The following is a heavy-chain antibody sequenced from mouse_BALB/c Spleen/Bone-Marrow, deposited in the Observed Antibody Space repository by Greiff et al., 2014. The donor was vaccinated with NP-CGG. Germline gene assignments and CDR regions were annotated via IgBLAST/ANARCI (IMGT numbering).Heavy chain of an antibody. CDR1: GYTFTSYW. D-gene: IGHD1-1*01. J-gene: IGHJ2*01. Sequence: DLVKPGASVKLSCKASGYTFTSYWINWIKQGPGQGLEWIGRIAPGSGSTYYNEMFKGKATLTVDTSSSTAYIQLSSLSSEDSAVYFCARFPVYYGSSFYYFDYWGQGTTLTVSS. CDR3: ARFPVYYGSSFYYFDY. V-gene: IGHV1S41*01. CDR2: IAPGSGST.